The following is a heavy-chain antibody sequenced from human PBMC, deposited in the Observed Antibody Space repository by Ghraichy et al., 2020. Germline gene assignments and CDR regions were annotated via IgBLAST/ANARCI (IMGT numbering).Heavy chain of an antibody. D-gene: IGHD3-9*01. J-gene: IGHJ3*02. CDR1: GYTFTGYY. Sequence: ASVKVSCKAFGYTFTGYYMHWVRQAPGQGLEWMGWIKPNSGGTNYAQKFQGRVTMTRDTYISTAYMELRRLRSDDTAVYYCARPFLTFDIWGQGTMVTVSS. CDR3: ARPFLTFDI. CDR2: IKPNSGGT. V-gene: IGHV1-2*02.